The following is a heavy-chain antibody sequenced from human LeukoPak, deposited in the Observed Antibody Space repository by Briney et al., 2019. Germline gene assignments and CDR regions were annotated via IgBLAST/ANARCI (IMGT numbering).Heavy chain of an antibody. CDR3: AREPGLSEQRFDY. D-gene: IGHD1/OR15-1a*01. V-gene: IGHV3-30*03. CDR2: ISYDGSNK. J-gene: IGHJ4*02. CDR1: GFTFNNYG. Sequence: PGGSLRLSCAASGFTFNNYGMHWVRQAPGKGLEWVAVISYDGSNKYYADSVKGRFTISRDNSKNTLYLQMNSLRAEDTAVYYCAREPGLSEQRFDYWGQGTLVTVSS.